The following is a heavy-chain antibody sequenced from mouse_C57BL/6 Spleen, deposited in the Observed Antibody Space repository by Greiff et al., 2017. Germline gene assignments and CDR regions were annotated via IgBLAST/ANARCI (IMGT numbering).Heavy chain of an antibody. J-gene: IGHJ3*01. CDR1: GYTFTSYG. D-gene: IGHD2-4*01. Sequence: VQRVESGAELARPGASVKLSCKASGYTFTSYGISWVKQRTGQGLEWIGEIYPRSGNTYYNEKFKGKATLTADKSSSTAYMELRSLTSEDSAVYFCARNDYDGSYWGQGTLVTVSA. V-gene: IGHV1-81*01. CDR3: ARNDYDGSY. CDR2: IYPRSGNT.